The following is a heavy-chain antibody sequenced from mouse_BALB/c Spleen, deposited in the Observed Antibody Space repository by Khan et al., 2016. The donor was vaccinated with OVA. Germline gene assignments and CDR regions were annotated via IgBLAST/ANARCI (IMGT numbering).Heavy chain of an antibody. J-gene: IGHJ4*01. D-gene: IGHD1-1*01. CDR1: GDSITTGF. CDR3: ARSYGSWAMDY. V-gene: IGHV3-8*02. CDR2: VTYSGNT. Sequence: VQLKEAGPSLVKPSQTLSLTCSVTGDSITTGFWNWIRKFPGNKFEYMGYVTYSGNTYYNPSLNSRISITRDTSKSQYYLQLNPVTIEDTAPYFCARSYGSWAMDYWGQGTSVTVSS.